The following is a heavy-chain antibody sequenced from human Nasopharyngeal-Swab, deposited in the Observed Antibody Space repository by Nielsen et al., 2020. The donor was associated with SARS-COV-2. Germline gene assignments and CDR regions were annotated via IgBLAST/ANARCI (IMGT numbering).Heavy chain of an antibody. V-gene: IGHV1-69*13. CDR3: ARALTIFGVATQPYYYMDV. Sequence: SVKVSCKASGGTFSSYAISWVRQAPGQGLEWMGGIIPMFGTPSYAQKFQGRVTITADESTSTAYMELSSLRSEDTAVYYCARALTIFGVATQPYYYMDVWGKGTTVTVSS. CDR1: GGTFSSYA. J-gene: IGHJ6*03. D-gene: IGHD3-3*01. CDR2: IIPMFGTP.